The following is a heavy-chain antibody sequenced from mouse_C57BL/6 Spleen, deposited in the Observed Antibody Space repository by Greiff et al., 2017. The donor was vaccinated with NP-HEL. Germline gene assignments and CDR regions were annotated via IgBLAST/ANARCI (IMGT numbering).Heavy chain of an antibody. V-gene: IGHV1-64*01. D-gene: IGHD2-5*01. J-gene: IGHJ2*01. CDR1: GYTFTSYW. CDR3: ASPYSNFPYFDY. CDR2: IHPNSGST. Sequence: QVQLQQPGAELVKPGASVKLSCKASGYTFTSYWMHWVKQRPGQGLEWIGMIHPNSGSTNYNEKFKSKATLTVDKSSSTAYMQLSSLTSEDSAVYYCASPYSNFPYFDYWGQGTTLTVSS.